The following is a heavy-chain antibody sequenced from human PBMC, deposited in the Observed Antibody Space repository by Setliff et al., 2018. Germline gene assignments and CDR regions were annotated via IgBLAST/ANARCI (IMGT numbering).Heavy chain of an antibody. CDR2: VYYSGNT. J-gene: IGHJ4*02. D-gene: IGHD3-22*01. Sequence: SETLSLTCTVSGGSISTTDYYWGWIRQPPGKGLEWIGCVYYSGNTYYSPSPKSRVTMFVDTSRNQFSLMLYSVTAADTAIYYCARYDSSGYSENYYFDYWGQGTLVTVSS. CDR3: ARYDSSGYSENYYFDY. V-gene: IGHV4-39*07. CDR1: GGSISTTDYY.